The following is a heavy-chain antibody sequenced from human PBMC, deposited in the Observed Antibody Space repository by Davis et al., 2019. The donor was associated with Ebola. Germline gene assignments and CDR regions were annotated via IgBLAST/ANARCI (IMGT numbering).Heavy chain of an antibody. J-gene: IGHJ4*02. V-gene: IGHV5-51*01. Sequence: GESLKISCKGSGYRFTNYWIGWVRQMPGKGLEWMGIIYPGDSDTRYSPSFQGQVTISADKSISTAYLQWSSLKASDTAMYYCARQPPYCSGGSCSWIDYWGQGTLVTVSS. CDR1: GYRFTNYW. CDR2: IYPGDSDT. CDR3: ARQPPYCSGGSCSWIDY. D-gene: IGHD2-15*01.